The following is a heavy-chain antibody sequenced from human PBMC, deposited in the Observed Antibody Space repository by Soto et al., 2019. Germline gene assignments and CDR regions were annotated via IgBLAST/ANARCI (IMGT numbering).Heavy chain of an antibody. D-gene: IGHD3-22*01. Sequence: QVQLVESGGGVVQPGRSLRLSCAASGFTFSSYAMHWVRQAPGKGLEWVAVISYDGSNKYYADSVKGRFTISRDNSKNTLYLQMNSLRAEDTAVYHCARSHNDSSGYQAWGQGTLVTVSS. CDR1: GFTFSSYA. CDR2: ISYDGSNK. V-gene: IGHV3-30-3*01. CDR3: ARSHNDSSGYQA. J-gene: IGHJ5*02.